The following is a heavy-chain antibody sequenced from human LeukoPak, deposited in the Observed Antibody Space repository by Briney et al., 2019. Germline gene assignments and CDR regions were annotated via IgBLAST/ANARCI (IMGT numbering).Heavy chain of an antibody. V-gene: IGHV1-46*01. CDR2: INPSGGST. J-gene: IGHJ6*02. Sequence: ASVKVSCKASGYTFTSYYMSWVRQAPGQGLEWMGIINPSGGSTSYARKFQGRVTMTRDTSTSTVYMELSSLRSEDTALYYCARADRGTQLWPQSLDVWGQGTAVTVSS. D-gene: IGHD5-18*01. CDR3: ARADRGTQLWPQSLDV. CDR1: GYTFTSYY.